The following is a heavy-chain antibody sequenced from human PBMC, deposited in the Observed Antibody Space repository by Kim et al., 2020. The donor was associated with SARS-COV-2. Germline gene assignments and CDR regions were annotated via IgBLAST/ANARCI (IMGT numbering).Heavy chain of an antibody. D-gene: IGHD6-13*01. CDR2: IWYDGSNK. Sequence: GGSLRLSCAASGFTFSSYGMHWVRQAPGKGLEWVAVIWYDGSNKYYADSVKGRFTISRDNSKNTLYLQMNSLRAEDTAVYYCARVNRPIRGAGTAFDYWGQGTLVTVSS. CDR3: ARVNRPIRGAGTAFDY. CDR1: GFTFSSYG. V-gene: IGHV3-33*01. J-gene: IGHJ4*02.